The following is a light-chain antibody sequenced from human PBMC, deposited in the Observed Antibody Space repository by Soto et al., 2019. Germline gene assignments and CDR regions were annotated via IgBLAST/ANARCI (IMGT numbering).Light chain of an antibody. J-gene: IGKJ1*01. Sequence: EIVLTQSPATLSLSPGERSTLSWRATQSVRSSLAWYLQQPGQAPRLLIYDASKRATGIPARFSGSGSGTDFTLTISSLEPKDFAVYYCQQRSNWPGTFGQGTKVDIK. CDR1: QSVRSS. V-gene: IGKV3-11*01. CDR2: DAS. CDR3: QQRSNWPGT.